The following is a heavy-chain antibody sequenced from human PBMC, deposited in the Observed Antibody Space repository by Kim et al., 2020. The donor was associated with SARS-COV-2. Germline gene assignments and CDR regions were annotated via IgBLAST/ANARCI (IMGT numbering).Heavy chain of an antibody. Sequence: ASVKVSCKASGYTFTGYYMHWVRQAPGQGLEWMGRINPNSGGTNYAQKFQGRVTMTRDTSISTAYMELSRMRSDDTAVYYCASPVGGYTDFDYWGQGTLVTVSS. V-gene: IGHV1-2*06. CDR1: GYTFTGYY. D-gene: IGHD5-12*01. CDR3: ASPVGGYTDFDY. J-gene: IGHJ4*02. CDR2: INPNSGGT.